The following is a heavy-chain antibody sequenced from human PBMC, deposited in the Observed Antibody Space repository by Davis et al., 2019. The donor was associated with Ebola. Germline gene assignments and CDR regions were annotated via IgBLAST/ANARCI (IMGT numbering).Heavy chain of an antibody. CDR3: ARGAGGATALDY. CDR2: INHSGST. CDR1: GGSFSGYY. J-gene: IGHJ4*02. Sequence: PSETLSLTCAVYGGSFSGYYWSWIRQPPGKGLEWIGEINHSGSTNYNPSLKSRVTISVDTSKNQFSLKLSSVTAADTAVYYCARGAGGATALDYWGQGTLVTVSS. D-gene: IGHD1-26*01. V-gene: IGHV4-34*01.